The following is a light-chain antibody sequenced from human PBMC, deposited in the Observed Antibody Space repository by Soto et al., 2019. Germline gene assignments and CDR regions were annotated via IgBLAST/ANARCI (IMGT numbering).Light chain of an antibody. CDR1: PPHLRGYNY. CDR2: EVS. J-gene: IGLJ1*01. CDR3: SSYTSSSTLYV. V-gene: IGLV2-14*01. Sequence: QSVLTHPASPPAPPAPSITLPPTRTPPHLRGYNYVSWYQQHPGKAPKLMIYEVSNRPSGVSNRFSGSKSGNTASLTISGLQAEDEADYYCSSYTSSSTLYVFGTGTKLTVL.